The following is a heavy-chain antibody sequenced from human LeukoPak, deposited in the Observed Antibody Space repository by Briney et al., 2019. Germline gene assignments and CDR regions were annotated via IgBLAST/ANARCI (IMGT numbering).Heavy chain of an antibody. CDR2: IYYSGST. Sequence: SETLSLTCTVSGGSISSYYWSWIRQPPGKGLEWIGYIYYSGSTNYNSSFKSRVTISIDTSKNQFSLKLSSVTAADTAVYYCAREIFGARAFEYWGQGILVTVSS. CDR1: GGSISSYY. D-gene: IGHD3-3*01. J-gene: IGHJ4*02. V-gene: IGHV4-59*12. CDR3: AREIFGARAFEY.